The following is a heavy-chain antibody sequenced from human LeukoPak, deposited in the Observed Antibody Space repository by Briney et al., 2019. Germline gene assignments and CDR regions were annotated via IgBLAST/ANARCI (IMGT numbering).Heavy chain of an antibody. V-gene: IGHV4-59*01. CDR3: ARSVVVPAATYMDV. CDR1: GGSISSYY. CDR2: IYYSGST. D-gene: IGHD2-2*01. J-gene: IGHJ6*03. Sequence: SETLSPTCTVSGGSISSYYWSWIRQPPGKGLEWIGYIYYSGSTNYNPSLKSRVTISVDTSKNQFSLKLSSVTAADTAVYYCARSVVVPAATYMDVWGKGTTVTVSS.